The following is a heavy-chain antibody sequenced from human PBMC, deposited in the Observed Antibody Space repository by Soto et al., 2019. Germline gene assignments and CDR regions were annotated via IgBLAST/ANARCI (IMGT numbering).Heavy chain of an antibody. CDR3: ARDAPLWFGELSH. D-gene: IGHD3-10*01. J-gene: IGHJ4*02. CDR2: IYYNGST. V-gene: IGHV4-31*03. Sequence: QVQLQESGPGLVKPSQTLSLTCTVIGGSIRSPNYYWSWIRQHPGKGLEWIGNIYYNGSTNYTPSLKSRVAISLDTSKNQLSLKLNSVTAADTAVYYCARDAPLWFGELSHWGQGTLVTVSS. CDR1: GGSIRSPNYY.